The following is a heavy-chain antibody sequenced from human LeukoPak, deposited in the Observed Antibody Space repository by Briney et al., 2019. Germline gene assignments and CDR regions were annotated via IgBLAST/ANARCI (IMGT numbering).Heavy chain of an antibody. Sequence: SETLSLTCTVSGGSISSSSYYWGWIRQPPGKGLEWIGSIHYSGNTYYNPSLESRVTISVDTSMNQFSLKLSSVTAADTAVYYCARTYYYGSGSYTLLNYFDYWGQGTLVTVSS. CDR3: ARTYYYGSGSYTLLNYFDY. CDR1: GGSISSSSYY. CDR2: IHYSGNT. D-gene: IGHD3-10*01. V-gene: IGHV4-39*01. J-gene: IGHJ4*02.